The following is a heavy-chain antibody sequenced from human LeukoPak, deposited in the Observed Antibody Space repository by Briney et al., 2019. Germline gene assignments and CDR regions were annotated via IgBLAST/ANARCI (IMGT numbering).Heavy chain of an antibody. CDR1: GFTFSSYW. CDR3: ARDCLYCSSTSCGGTYDY. V-gene: IGHV3-7*01. CDR2: IKQDGSEK. J-gene: IGHJ4*02. Sequence: GGSLRLSCAASGFTFSSYWMSWVRQPPGKGLEWVANIKQDGSEKYYVDSVKGRFTISRDNAKDSLYLQMNSLRAEDTAVYYCARDCLYCSSTSCGGTYDYWGQGTLVTVSS. D-gene: IGHD2-2*01.